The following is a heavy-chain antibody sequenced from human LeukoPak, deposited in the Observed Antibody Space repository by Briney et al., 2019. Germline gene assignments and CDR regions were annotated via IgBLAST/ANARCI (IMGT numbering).Heavy chain of an antibody. CDR1: GGSISSHY. V-gene: IGHV4-59*11. J-gene: IGHJ4*02. D-gene: IGHD6-19*01. CDR3: ARDGPLYSSGWYYFDY. CDR2: IYYSGST. Sequence: SETLSLTCTVSGGSISSHYWSWIRQPPGKGLEWIGYIYYSGSTNYNPSLKSRVTIPVDTSKNQFSLKLGSVTAADTAVYYCARDGPLYSSGWYYFDYWGQGTLVTVSS.